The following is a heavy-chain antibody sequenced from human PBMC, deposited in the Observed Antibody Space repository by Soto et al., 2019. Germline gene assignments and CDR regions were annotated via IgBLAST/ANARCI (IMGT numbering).Heavy chain of an antibody. CDR1: RFTFSSYW. CDR3: ARDLGTVSEYYFYYGMDV. CDR2: INQDGSEK. D-gene: IGHD7-27*01. V-gene: IGHV3-7*05. Sequence: GGSLRLSCAASRFTFSSYWMSWVRQAPGKGLEWVANINQDGSEKYYVDSLKGRFTISRDNAKNSLYLQMNSLRAEDTAVYYCARDLGTVSEYYFYYGMDVWGQGTTVTVSS. J-gene: IGHJ6*02.